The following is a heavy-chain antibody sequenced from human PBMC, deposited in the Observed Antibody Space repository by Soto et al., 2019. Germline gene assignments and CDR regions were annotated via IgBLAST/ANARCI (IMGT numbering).Heavy chain of an antibody. CDR1: GYTLTELS. CDR2: FDPEDGET. J-gene: IGHJ4*02. Sequence: ASVKVSCKVSGYTLTELSMHWVRQAPGKGFEWMGGFDPEDGETIYAQKFQGRVTMTEDTSTDTAYMELSSLRSEDTAVYYCATDLLRYFDWSPKTENDYWGQGTLVTVSS. D-gene: IGHD3-9*01. V-gene: IGHV1-24*01. CDR3: ATDLLRYFDWSPKTENDY.